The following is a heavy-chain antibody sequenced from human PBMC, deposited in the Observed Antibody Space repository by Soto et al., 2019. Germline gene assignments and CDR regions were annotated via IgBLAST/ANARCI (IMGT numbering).Heavy chain of an antibody. V-gene: IGHV6-1*01. J-gene: IGHJ6*02. D-gene: IGHD4-4*01. CDR1: GDSVSSNSAA. Sequence: SQTLSLTCAISGDSVSSNSAAWNWIRQSPSRGLEWLGRTYYRSKWYNDYAVSVKSRITINPDTSKNQFSLQLNSVTPEDTAVYYCARDRSIGSNYVYYYYGMDVWGQGTTFTVSS. CDR2: TYYRSKWYN. CDR3: ARDRSIGSNYVYYYYGMDV.